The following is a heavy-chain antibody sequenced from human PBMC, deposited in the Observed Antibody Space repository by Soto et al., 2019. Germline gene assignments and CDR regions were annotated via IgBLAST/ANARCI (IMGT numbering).Heavy chain of an antibody. CDR3: ARGGNSGYYYE. D-gene: IGHD5-12*01. CDR2: ISPENGDT. CDR1: GYTFTDYY. Sequence: QVQLVQSGAEVKKPGASVKVSCKASGYTFTDYYIHWVRQAPGQGLEWVGWISPENGDTRFLQKFEGRVTITRDTSIRIAYMELTRLRYDDTAVYYCARGGNSGYYYEWGQGTLVTVSS. J-gene: IGHJ4*02. V-gene: IGHV1-2*02.